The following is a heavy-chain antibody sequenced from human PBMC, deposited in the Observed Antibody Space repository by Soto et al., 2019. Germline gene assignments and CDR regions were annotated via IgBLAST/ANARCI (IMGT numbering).Heavy chain of an antibody. D-gene: IGHD1-26*01. V-gene: IGHV4-31*02. J-gene: IGHJ3*02. CDR3: ARALYSGSYYPDAFDI. Sequence: LSLTCTVSGGSISSGGYYWSWIRQHPGKGLEWIGYIYYSGSTYYNPSLKSRVTISVDTSKNQFSLKLSSVTAADTAVYYCARALYSGSYYPDAFDIWGQGTMVTVSS. CDR1: GGSISSGGYY. CDR2: IYYSGST.